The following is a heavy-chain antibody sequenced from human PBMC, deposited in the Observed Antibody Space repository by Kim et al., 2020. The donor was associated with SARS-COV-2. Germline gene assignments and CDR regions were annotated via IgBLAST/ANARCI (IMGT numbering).Heavy chain of an antibody. Sequence: GGSLRLSCAGSGFTFRNYGIHWVRQAPGKGLEWVAIIWYDGSNKYYADSVKGRFTISRDNSKHTVYLQMSSLRAEDTAIYYCARGDGSGSSYFDLWGQGTLVTDTS. CDR2: IWYDGSNK. J-gene: IGHJ4*02. CDR1: GFTFRNYG. CDR3: ARGDGSGSSYFDL. V-gene: IGHV3-33*01. D-gene: IGHD3-3*01.